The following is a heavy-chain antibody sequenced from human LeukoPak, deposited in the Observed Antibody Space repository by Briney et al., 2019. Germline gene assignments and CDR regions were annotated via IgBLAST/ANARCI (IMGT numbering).Heavy chain of an antibody. V-gene: IGHV3-11*01. Sequence: LSLTCAVYGGSFSGYYWSWIRQPPGKGLEWVSYISSSGSTIYYADSVKGRFTISRDNAKNSLYLQMNSLRAEDTAVYYCATLVSGWYYFDYWGQGTLVTVSS. CDR3: ATLVSGWYYFDY. CDR1: GGSFSGYY. J-gene: IGHJ4*02. D-gene: IGHD6-19*01. CDR2: ISSSGSTI.